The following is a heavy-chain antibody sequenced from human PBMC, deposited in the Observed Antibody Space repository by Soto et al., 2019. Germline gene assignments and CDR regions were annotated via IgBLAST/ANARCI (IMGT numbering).Heavy chain of an antibody. V-gene: IGHV1-69*13. CDR2: IIPIFGTT. J-gene: IGHJ6*02. CDR1: GGTFSSYG. Sequence: SVKVSCKASGGTFSSYGISWVRQAPGQGLEWVGGIIPIFGTTKNTQRFQDRVTITADDSTGTAYMALNSLTFEDTAVYYCARHDYYDSSGSYYYGMDVWGQGTTVTVS. CDR3: ARHDYYDSSGSYYYGMDV. D-gene: IGHD3-22*01.